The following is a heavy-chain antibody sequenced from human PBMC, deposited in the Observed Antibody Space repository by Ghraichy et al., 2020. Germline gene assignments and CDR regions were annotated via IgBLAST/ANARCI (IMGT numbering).Heavy chain of an antibody. V-gene: IGHV3-15*01. CDR3: TTDLAAAYSGS. D-gene: IGHD6-25*01. Sequence: GGSLRLSCAGSGFIFSNAWMTWVRQAPGKGLEWVGRIKSKPAGGTIEYAAPVKGRFTISRDDSKNMVFLQMNSLKTEDTAVYYCTTDLAAAYSGSWGQGTLVTVS. CDR2: IKSKPAGGTI. J-gene: IGHJ4*02. CDR1: GFIFSNAW.